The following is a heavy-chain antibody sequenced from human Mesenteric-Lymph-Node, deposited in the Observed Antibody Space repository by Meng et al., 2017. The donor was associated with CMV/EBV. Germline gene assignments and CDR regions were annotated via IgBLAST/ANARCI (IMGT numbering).Heavy chain of an antibody. J-gene: IGHJ6*02. CDR1: GYTFITYD. Sequence: ASVKVSCKASGYTFITYDISWVRQAPGQGLEWMGWINPNSGGTNYAQKFQGRVTMTRDTSISTAYMELSRLRSDDTAVYYCARETILLPFIVVVPAATVDGMDVWGQGTTVTVSS. CDR2: INPNSGGT. D-gene: IGHD2-2*01. V-gene: IGHV1-2*02. CDR3: ARETILLPFIVVVPAATVDGMDV.